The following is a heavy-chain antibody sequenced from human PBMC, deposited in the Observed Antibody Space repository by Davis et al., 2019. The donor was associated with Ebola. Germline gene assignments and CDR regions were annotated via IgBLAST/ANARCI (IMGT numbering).Heavy chain of an antibody. J-gene: IGHJ4*02. CDR1: GGSFSGYY. Sequence: SETLSLTCTVSGGSFSGYYWSWIRQPPGKGLEWIGEINHSGSTNYNPSLKSRVTISVDTSKNQFSLKLSSVTAADTAVYYCARHSIPYYFDYWGQGTLVTVSS. CDR3: ARHSIPYYFDY. D-gene: IGHD2/OR15-2a*01. CDR2: INHSGST. V-gene: IGHV4-34*01.